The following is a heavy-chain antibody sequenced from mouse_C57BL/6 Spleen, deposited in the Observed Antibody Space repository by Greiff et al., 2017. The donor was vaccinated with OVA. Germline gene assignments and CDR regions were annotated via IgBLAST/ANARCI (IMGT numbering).Heavy chain of an antibody. CDR2: IYPGSGST. CDR1: GYTFTSYW. D-gene: IGHD3-2*02. CDR3: ARGSGYVNYFDY. V-gene: IGHV1-55*01. Sequence: QVQLKQPGAELVKPGASVKMSCKASGYTFTSYWITWVKQRPGQGLEWIGDIYPGSGSTNYNEKFKSKATLTVDTSSSTAYMQLSSLTSEDSAVYYCARGSGYVNYFDYWGQGTTLTVSS. J-gene: IGHJ2*01.